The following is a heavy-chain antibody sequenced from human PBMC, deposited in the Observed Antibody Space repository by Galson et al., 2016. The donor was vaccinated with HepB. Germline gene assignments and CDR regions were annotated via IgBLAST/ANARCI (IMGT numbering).Heavy chain of an antibody. D-gene: IGHD1-1*01. V-gene: IGHV3-21*01. CDR2: ISSSSTYI. CDR1: GFTFSSYG. Sequence: SLRLSCAASGFTFSSYGMNWVRQAPGKGLEWVSFISSSSTYIYYADSVRGRFTISRDNAKNSLYLQMNSLRAEDTAVYYCARLVENWNEAGRFDSWGQGTLVTVSS. J-gene: IGHJ4*02. CDR3: ARLVENWNEAGRFDS.